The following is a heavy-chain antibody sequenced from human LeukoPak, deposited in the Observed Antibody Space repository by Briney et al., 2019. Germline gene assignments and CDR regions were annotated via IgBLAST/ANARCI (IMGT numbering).Heavy chain of an antibody. CDR2: IYTSGST. J-gene: IGHJ3*02. D-gene: IGHD6-19*01. V-gene: IGHV4-4*07. Sequence: SETLSLTCTVSGGSISSYYWSWIRQPAGKGLEWFGRIYTSGSTNYNPSLKSRVTMSVDTSKNQFSLKLSSVTAADTAVYYCARDDVRIAVAGTLEAFDIWGQGTIVTVSS. CDR3: ARDDVRIAVAGTLEAFDI. CDR1: GGSISSYY.